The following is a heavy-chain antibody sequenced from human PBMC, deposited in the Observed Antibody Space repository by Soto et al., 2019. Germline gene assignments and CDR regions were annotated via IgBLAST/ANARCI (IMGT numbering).Heavy chain of an antibody. CDR3: ARTPYYYDSSGHRHDAFDI. CDR1: GYTFTSYG. D-gene: IGHD3-22*01. J-gene: IGHJ3*02. CDR2: ISAYNGNT. V-gene: IGHV1-18*01. Sequence: QVQLVQSGAEVKKPGASVKVSCKASGYTFTSYGISWVRQAPGQGLEWMGWISAYNGNTNYAQKLQGRVTMTTDTSTSKAYMELRSLRSDDTAVYYCARTPYYYDSSGHRHDAFDIWGQGPMVAVSS.